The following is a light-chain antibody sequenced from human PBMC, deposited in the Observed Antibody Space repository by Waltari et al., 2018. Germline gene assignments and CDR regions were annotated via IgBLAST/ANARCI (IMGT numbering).Light chain of an antibody. CDR2: WAS. CDR1: QSVLHSSQNKNC. J-gene: IGKJ2*01. V-gene: IGKV4-1*01. Sequence: DIVLTQSPESLPVSLGERATINCKSSQSVLHSSQNKNCLAWYQHKPRQPPKLLIYWASTRQSGVPDRFSGSGSGTDFTLTISGLQAEDVAVYYCQQYYTTPHTFGQGTKLEIK. CDR3: QQYYTTPHT.